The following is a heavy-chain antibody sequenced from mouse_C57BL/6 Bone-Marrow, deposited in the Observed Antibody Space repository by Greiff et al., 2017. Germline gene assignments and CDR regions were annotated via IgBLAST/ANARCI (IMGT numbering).Heavy chain of an antibody. J-gene: IGHJ1*03. V-gene: IGHV5-4*01. Sequence: EVKLVESGGGLVKPGGSLKLSCAASGFTFSSYAMSWVRQTPEKRLEWVATISDGGSYTYYPDNVKGRFTISRDNAKNNLYLQMSHLKSEDTAMYYCAREGGSTMITTKYFDVWGTGTTVTVSS. CDR2: ISDGGSYT. D-gene: IGHD2-4*01. CDR3: AREGGSTMITTKYFDV. CDR1: GFTFSSYA.